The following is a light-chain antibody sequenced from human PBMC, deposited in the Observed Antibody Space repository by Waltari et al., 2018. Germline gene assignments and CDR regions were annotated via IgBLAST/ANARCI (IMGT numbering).Light chain of an antibody. CDR2: DAS. J-gene: IGKJ2*01. V-gene: IGKV3-11*01. CDR3: QHRHNWPPTFT. Sequence: EIVLTQSPATLSLSPGDRATLSCRASQSVRNYLAWYRQKPGQAPRLLIYDASERAPGIPARFSGSGSGTDFTLTISSLEPDDFAVYYCQHRHNWPPTFTSGQGTKLEVK. CDR1: QSVRNY.